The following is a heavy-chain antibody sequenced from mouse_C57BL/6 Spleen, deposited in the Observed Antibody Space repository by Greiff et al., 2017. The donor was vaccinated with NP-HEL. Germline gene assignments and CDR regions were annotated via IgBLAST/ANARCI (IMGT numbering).Heavy chain of an antibody. V-gene: IGHV1-61*01. J-gene: IGHJ4*01. CDR3: AIYDDYDDYAMDY. D-gene: IGHD2-4*01. CDR2: IYPSDSET. CDR1: GYTFTSYW. Sequence: VQLQQPGAELVRPGSSVKLSCKASGYTFTSYWMGWVKQRPGQGLEWIGNIYPSDSETHYNQKFKDKATLTVDKSSSTAYMQLSSLTSEDSAVYYCAIYDDYDDYAMDYWGQGTSVTVSS.